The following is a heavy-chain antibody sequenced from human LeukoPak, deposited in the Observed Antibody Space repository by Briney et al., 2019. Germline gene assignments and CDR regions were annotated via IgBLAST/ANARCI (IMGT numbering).Heavy chain of an antibody. V-gene: IGHV1-2*02. J-gene: IGHJ4*02. D-gene: IGHD2-15*01. CDR3: ARGQVVAATSDFDY. CDR2: INPNSGGT. CDR1: GYTFTGYY. Sequence: ASVKVSCKASGYTFTGYYMHWVRQAPGQGLEWMGWINPNSGGTNYAQKFQGRVTMTRDTSISTAYMELSRLRSDDTAVYYCARGQVVAATSDFDYWGQGTLVTVSS.